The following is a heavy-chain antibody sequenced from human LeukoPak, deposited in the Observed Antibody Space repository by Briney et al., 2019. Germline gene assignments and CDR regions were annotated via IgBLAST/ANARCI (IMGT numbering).Heavy chain of an antibody. CDR1: GYTFTSYA. J-gene: IGHJ5*02. CDR3: ARAILTGYLPWFDP. Sequence: ASVKVSCKASGYTFTSYAMNWERQAPGQGLEWMGWINTNTGNPTYAQGFTGRFVFSLDTSVSTAYLQISSLKAEDTAVYYCARAILTGYLPWFDPWGQGTLVTVSS. V-gene: IGHV7-4-1*02. CDR2: INTNTGNP. D-gene: IGHD3-9*01.